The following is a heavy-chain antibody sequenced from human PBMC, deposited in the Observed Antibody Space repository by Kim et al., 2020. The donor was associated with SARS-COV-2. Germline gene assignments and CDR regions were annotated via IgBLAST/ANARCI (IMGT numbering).Heavy chain of an antibody. D-gene: IGHD1-26*01. CDR3: ARDAPVGSHFDY. Sequence: NHYAESVKSRITISPDTSKNQFSLQLNSVTPDDTAVYYCARDAPVGSHFDYWGQGTLVTVSS. J-gene: IGHJ4*02. V-gene: IGHV6-1*01. CDR2: N.